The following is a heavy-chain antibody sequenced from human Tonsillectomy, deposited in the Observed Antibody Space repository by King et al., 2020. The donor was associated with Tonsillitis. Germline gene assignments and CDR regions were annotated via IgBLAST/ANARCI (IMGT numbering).Heavy chain of an antibody. Sequence: VQLQQWGAGLLKPSETLSLTCAVNGGSFSGYDWTWIRQPPGKGLQWIGEINHSGRTNYNPSLKSRVTISVDTSNNQFSLKVGSVTATDTAVYYCARGLNYLDVWGQGTTVTVSS. CDR1: GGSFSGYD. V-gene: IGHV4-34*01. D-gene: IGHD1-7*01. CDR3: ARGLNYLDV. J-gene: IGHJ6*02. CDR2: INHSGRT.